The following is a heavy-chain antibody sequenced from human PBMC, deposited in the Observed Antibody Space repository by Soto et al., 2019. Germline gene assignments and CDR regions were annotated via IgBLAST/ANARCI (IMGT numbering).Heavy chain of an antibody. V-gene: IGHV3-49*04. CDR2: IRNQTYHETP. J-gene: IGHJ4*02. Sequence: SLALWCAGGGVNVDDLEISRVRQGAGKGLEWVGLIRNQTYHETPEYAAAVKGRFTISRDTPNGVAYLQMISLRVDGSAVYYCTGTESPDTAYSSLYWGEGTPVTVSS. D-gene: IGHD2-15*01. CDR3: TGTESPDTAYSSLY. CDR1: GVNVDDLE.